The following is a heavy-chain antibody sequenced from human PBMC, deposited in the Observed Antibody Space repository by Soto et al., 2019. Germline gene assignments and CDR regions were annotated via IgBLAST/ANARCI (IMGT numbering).Heavy chain of an antibody. J-gene: IGHJ4*02. CDR2: ISGSGGST. CDR1: GFTFSSYA. D-gene: IGHD3-10*01. Sequence: GGALRLSCAASGFTFSSYAMSWVRQAPGKGLEWVSAISGSGGSTYYADSVKGRFTISRDNSKNTLYLQMNSLRAEDTAVYYCAKYTMVRGIIIRPFDYWGQGTLVTVSS. V-gene: IGHV3-23*01. CDR3: AKYTMVRGIIIRPFDY.